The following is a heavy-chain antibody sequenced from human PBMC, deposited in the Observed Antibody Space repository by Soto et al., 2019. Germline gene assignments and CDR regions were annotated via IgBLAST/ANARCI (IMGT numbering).Heavy chain of an antibody. CDR2: IGGDGST. D-gene: IGHD1-7*01. V-gene: IGHV3-23*01. CDR1: GFTFSSYA. J-gene: IGHJ4*02. Sequence: EVQLLESGGGLVQPGGSLRLSCVGSGFTFSSYAMSWVRQAPGRGPEWVSAIGGDGSTWYADSVRGRFTISRDNPKNTVYVQMNSLRAEDTAIYYCARDRNYPRDQFDNWGQGILVTVSS. CDR3: ARDRNYPRDQFDN.